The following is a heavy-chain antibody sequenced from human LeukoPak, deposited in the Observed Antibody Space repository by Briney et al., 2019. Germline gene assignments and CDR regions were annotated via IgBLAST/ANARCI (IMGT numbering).Heavy chain of an antibody. D-gene: IGHD3-22*01. CDR2: IWYDGSNK. CDR1: GFTFSSYG. J-gene: IGHJ6*03. Sequence: GGSLRLSCAASGFTFSSYGMHWVRQAPGKGLEWVAVIWYDGSNKYYADSVKGRFTISRDNSKNTLYLQMNSLRAEDTAVYYCARIGYYDSSGYYHYYYYMDVWGKGTTVTVSS. V-gene: IGHV3-33*01. CDR3: ARIGYYDSSGYYHYYYYMDV.